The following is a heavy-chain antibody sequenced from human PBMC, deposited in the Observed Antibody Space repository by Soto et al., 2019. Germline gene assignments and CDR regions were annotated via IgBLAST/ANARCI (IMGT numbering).Heavy chain of an antibody. CDR1: VFSASNYW. J-gene: IGHJ4*02. D-gene: IGHD3-16*01. V-gene: IGHV3-74*01. CDR3: AKDLSWGQCDY. CDR2: IRSDGTAT. Sequence: PGASLRLSCVASVFSASNYWMHWVRQDPGMGLVWVSSIRSDGTATQYADSVNGRFTVSRDNTKNTLYLQMTSLRAEDTAVYYCAKDLSWGQCDYWGQGT.